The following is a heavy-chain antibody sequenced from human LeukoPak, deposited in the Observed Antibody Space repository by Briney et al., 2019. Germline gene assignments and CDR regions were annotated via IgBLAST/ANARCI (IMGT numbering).Heavy chain of an antibody. CDR1: GFTFSSYG. V-gene: IGHV3-23*01. D-gene: IGHD3-10*01. CDR2: ISGSGGST. J-gene: IGHJ4*02. CDR3: ASRTMVRGVIRDY. Sequence: PGGSLRLSCAASGFTFSSYGMSWVCQAPGKGLEWVSAISGSGGSTYYADSVKGRFTISRDNSKNTLYLQMNSLRAEDTAVYYCASRTMVRGVIRDYWGQGTLVTVSS.